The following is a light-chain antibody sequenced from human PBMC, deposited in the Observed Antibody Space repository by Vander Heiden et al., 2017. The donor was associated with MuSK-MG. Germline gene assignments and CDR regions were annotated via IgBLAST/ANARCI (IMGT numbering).Light chain of an antibody. V-gene: IGKV1-33*01. CDR3: QQDDNPPHT. J-gene: IGKJ4*01. CDR2: DAS. CDR1: QDISNY. Sequence: DIQMTQSPSSLSASVGDRVTITCQASQDISNYLNWYQQKPGKAPKLLIYDASNVETGVPSRFSGSGSGTDFTFTISSLHPEDIATYYCQQDDNPPHTFGGETKVEIK.